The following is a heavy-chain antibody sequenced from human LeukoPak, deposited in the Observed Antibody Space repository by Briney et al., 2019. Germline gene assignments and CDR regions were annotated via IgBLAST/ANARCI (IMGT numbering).Heavy chain of an antibody. CDR3: ASVYDSSGYYPF. CDR1: GGSISSTKTC. Sequence: SETLSLTCAVSGGSISSTKTCGDWIRQPPGKGTEWIGTICYTGNTYYKPSLKSRVTISVDSSKNQFSLKLSSVTAADTAVYYCASVYDSSGYYPFWGQGTLVTVSS. V-gene: IGHV4-39*01. CDR2: ICYTGNT. D-gene: IGHD3-22*01. J-gene: IGHJ4*02.